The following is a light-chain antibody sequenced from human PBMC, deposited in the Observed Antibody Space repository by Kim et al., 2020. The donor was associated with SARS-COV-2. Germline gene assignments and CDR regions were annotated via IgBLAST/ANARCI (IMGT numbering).Light chain of an antibody. CDR1: QSVSHSSNNKNY. J-gene: IGKJ5*01. CDR3: QQYCSTPPIT. CDR2: WAS. Sequence: DIVMTQSPDSLAVSLGERVTINCKSSQSVSHSSNNKNYLAWYQQKPGQPPKLLIYWASTRESGVPDRFSGSGSGTDFTLTISSLQAEDVAVYYSQQYCSTPPITFGQRTRLEIK. V-gene: IGKV4-1*01.